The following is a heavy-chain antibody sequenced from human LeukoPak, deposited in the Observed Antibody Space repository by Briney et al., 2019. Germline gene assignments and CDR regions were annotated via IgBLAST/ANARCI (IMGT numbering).Heavy chain of an antibody. Sequence: GASVKVSCKASGYTFTSYDINWVRQATGQGLEWMGWMNPNSGNTGYAQKFQGRVTMTRDTSISTAYMELSRLRSDDTAVYYCARERLGVPAAPGEIGLTMIVVDEGGAFDIWGQGTMVTVSS. D-gene: IGHD3-22*01. J-gene: IGHJ3*02. CDR2: MNPNSGNT. V-gene: IGHV1-8*01. CDR1: GYTFTSYD. CDR3: ARERLGVPAAPGEIGLTMIVVDEGGAFDI.